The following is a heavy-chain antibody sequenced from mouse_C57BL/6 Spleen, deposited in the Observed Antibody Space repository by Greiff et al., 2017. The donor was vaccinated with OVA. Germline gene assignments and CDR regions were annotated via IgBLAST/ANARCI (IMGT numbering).Heavy chain of an antibody. Sequence: QVQLQQPGAELVMPGASVKLSCKASGYTFTSYWMHWVKQRPGQGLEWIGEIDPSDSYTNYNQKFKGKSTLTVDKSSSTAYMQLSSLTSEDSAVYYCSRTRSYGSSPYWYCDVWGTGTTVTVSS. CDR2: IDPSDSYT. CDR3: SRTRSYGSSPYWYCDV. V-gene: IGHV1-69*01. D-gene: IGHD1-1*01. J-gene: IGHJ1*03. CDR1: GYTFTSYW.